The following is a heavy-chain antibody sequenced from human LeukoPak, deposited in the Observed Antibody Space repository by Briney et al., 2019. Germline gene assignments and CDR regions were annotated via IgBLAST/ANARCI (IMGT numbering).Heavy chain of an antibody. Sequence: SETLSLTCTVSGGSISSGDYYWSWIRQPPGTGLEWIGYIYYSGSTYYNPSLKSRVTISVDTSKNQFSLKLSSVSAADTAVYYCARIENSFWSGFYYFDYWGQGTLVTVSS. V-gene: IGHV4-30-4*08. CDR2: IYYSGST. CDR3: ARIENSFWSGFYYFDY. J-gene: IGHJ4*02. D-gene: IGHD3-3*01. CDR1: GGSISSGDYY.